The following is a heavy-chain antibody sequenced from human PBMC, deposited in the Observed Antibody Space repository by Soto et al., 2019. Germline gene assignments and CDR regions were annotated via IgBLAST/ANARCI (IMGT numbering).Heavy chain of an antibody. D-gene: IGHD1-26*01. CDR2: IYRSGTT. CDR1: NFSISSGYY. CDR3: ASTHSGSYYSVFND. V-gene: IGHV4-38-2*01. J-gene: IGHJ4*02. Sequence: SETLSLTCVVSNFSISSGYYWGWIRQSPGKGLEWIASIYRSGTTSYNPSLKSRVTISVDPSKNQFSLMLTAVTAADTAVYYCASTHSGSYYSVFNDWGRGSLVTVSS.